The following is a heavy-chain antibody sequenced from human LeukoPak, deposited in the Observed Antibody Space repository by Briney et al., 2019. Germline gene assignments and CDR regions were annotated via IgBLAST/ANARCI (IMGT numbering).Heavy chain of an antibody. Sequence: PGASLQISCTCADAIFTSHWNCWGRQLPGELVEWMGIIHPGDSNTRYSPSFQGQVTISADKSISTAYLQWSSLKASDTAMYYCARPTRYNNNWGQGTLVTVSS. CDR3: ARPTRYNNN. V-gene: IGHV5-51*01. CDR1: DAIFTSHW. D-gene: IGHD1-14*01. J-gene: IGHJ4*02. CDR2: IHPGDSNT.